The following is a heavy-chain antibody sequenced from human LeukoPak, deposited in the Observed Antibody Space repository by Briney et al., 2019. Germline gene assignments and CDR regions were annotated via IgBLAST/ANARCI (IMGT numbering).Heavy chain of an antibody. D-gene: IGHD3-22*01. CDR2: IYYSGST. Sequence: TSETLSLTCTVSGGSISSYYWSWIRQPPGKGLEWIGYIYYSGSTNYNPSLKSRVTISVDTSKNQFSLKLSSVTAADTAVYYCARDPYYYDSSGGNWYFDLWGRGTLVTVSS. CDR3: ARDPYYYDSSGGNWYFDL. J-gene: IGHJ2*01. CDR1: GGSISSYY. V-gene: IGHV4-59*01.